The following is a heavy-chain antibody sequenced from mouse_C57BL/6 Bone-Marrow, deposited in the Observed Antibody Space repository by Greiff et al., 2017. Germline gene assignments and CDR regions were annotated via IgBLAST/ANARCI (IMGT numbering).Heavy chain of an antibody. J-gene: IGHJ2*01. D-gene: IGHD2-1*01. CDR1: GFSFNTYA. Sequence: EVQGVESGGGLVQPKGSLKLSCAASGFSFNTYAMNWVRQAPGKGLEWVARIRSKSNNYATYYADSVKDRFTISRDDSESMLYLQMNNLKTEDTAMYYCVRQGGNYYFDYWGQGTTLTVSS. V-gene: IGHV10-1*01. CDR2: IRSKSNNYAT. CDR3: VRQGGNYYFDY.